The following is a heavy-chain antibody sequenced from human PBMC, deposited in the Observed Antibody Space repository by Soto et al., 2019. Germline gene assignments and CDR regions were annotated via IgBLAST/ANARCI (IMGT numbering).Heavy chain of an antibody. CDR2: ITGSGDKT. Sequence: GGSLRLSCAASGFSLKNYAMTWVRQAPGKGLEWVSGITGSGDKTYYADSVKGRFIISRDNSENTLYLQMNSLRAEDTALYYCARDCSSSSCSVWRYWGQGTQVTV. CDR1: GFSLKNYA. J-gene: IGHJ4*02. V-gene: IGHV3-23*01. D-gene: IGHD2-2*01. CDR3: ARDCSSSSCSVWRY.